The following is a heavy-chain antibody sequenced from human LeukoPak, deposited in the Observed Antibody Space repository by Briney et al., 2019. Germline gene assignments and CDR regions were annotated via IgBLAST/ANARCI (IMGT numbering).Heavy chain of an antibody. D-gene: IGHD6-19*01. J-gene: IGHJ4*02. V-gene: IGHV3-43*02. CDR3: AKDAVAGTWLHY. CDR1: GFTFGDYA. CDR2: IRGDSRTT. Sequence: PGGSLRLSCAASGFTFGDYAMHWVRQAPGKGLEWVSLIRGDSRTTSYAGSVKGRFTISRDNSKNSLYLQMSSLRGEDTAIYYCAKDAVAGTWLHYWGQGTLVTVSS.